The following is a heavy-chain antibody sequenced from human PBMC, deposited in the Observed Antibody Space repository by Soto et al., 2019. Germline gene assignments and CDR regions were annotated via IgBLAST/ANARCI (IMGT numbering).Heavy chain of an antibody. CDR2: IYYSGST. Sequence: SETLSLTCTVSGGSLSSYYWSWTRQPPGKGLEWIGYIYYSGSTNYNPSLKSRVTISVDTSKNQFSLKLSSVTAADTAVYYCACLSTEYGGDYYYYYMDVWGKGTTVTVSS. CDR1: GGSLSSYY. D-gene: IGHD4-17*01. CDR3: ACLSTEYGGDYYYYYMDV. J-gene: IGHJ6*03. V-gene: IGHV4-59*08.